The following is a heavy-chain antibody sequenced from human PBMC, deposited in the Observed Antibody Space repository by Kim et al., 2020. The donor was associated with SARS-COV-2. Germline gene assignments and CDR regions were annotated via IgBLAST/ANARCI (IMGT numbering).Heavy chain of an antibody. V-gene: IGHV5-10-1*01. CDR1: GYSFTSYW. D-gene: IGHD2-2*01. CDR3: ARLPIVVVPAAMEGLLSYGMDV. Sequence: GESLKISCKGSGYSFTSYWISWVRQMPGKGLEWMGRIDPSDSYTNYSPSFQGHVTISADKSISTAYLQWSSLKASDTAMYYCARLPIVVVPAAMEGLLSYGMDVWGQGTTVTVSS. CDR2: IDPSDSYT. J-gene: IGHJ6*02.